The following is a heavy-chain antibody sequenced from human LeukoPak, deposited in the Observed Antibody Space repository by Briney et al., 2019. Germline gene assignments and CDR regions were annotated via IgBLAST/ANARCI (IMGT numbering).Heavy chain of an antibody. CDR1: GYTFTGYY. CDR2: INPNSGGT. J-gene: IGHJ4*02. CDR3: ASPRYCSSTSCYGGYYFDY. D-gene: IGHD2-2*01. Sequence: ASVKVSCKASGYTFTGYYMHWVRQAPGQGLEWMGRINPNSGGTNYAQKFQGRVTMTRDTSISTAYMELSRLRSDDTAVYYCASPRYCSSTSCYGGYYFDYWGQGTLVTVSS. V-gene: IGHV1-2*06.